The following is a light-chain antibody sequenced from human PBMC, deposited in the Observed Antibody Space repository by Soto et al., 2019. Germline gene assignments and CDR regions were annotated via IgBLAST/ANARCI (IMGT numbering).Light chain of an antibody. J-gene: IGKJ1*01. V-gene: IGKV1-6*01. Sequence: IQMSLSPSSLSASVGDRVTIICRASQGIRNDLGWFQQKQGKAPNLLIYAASSLQSGVPSRFSGSGYGTDFSLTISSLQTEDFATYYCLQDHNYPWTFGQGTKVDIK. CDR1: QGIRND. CDR2: AAS. CDR3: LQDHNYPWT.